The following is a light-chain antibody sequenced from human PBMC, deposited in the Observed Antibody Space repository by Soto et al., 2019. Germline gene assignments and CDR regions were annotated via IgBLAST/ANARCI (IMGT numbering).Light chain of an antibody. CDR1: QSVSTY. Sequence: EIMLTQSPATLSLSPGERATLSCRASQSVSTYLAWYQQNPGQAPRLLMYDASKRATGIPARFSGSGSGTDFTLTISSLESEDFAVYYCQQRSNWPLTFGGGTKVEIK. CDR3: QQRSNWPLT. J-gene: IGKJ4*01. CDR2: DAS. V-gene: IGKV3-11*01.